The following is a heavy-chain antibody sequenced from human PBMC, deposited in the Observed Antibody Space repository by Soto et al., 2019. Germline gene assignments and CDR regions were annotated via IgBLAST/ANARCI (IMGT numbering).Heavy chain of an antibody. V-gene: IGHV4-31*03. CDR2: IYSSGST. CDR3: AREIREVLVATGHYGMDV. Sequence: PSETLSLTCIVSGGSISGGGYYWSWIRQHPGKGLEWVGYIYSSGSTYYNPSLKSRLTISADTSKNQFSLKLSSVTAADTAVYYCAREIREVLVATGHYGMDVWGRGTTVTVSS. J-gene: IGHJ6*02. CDR1: GGSISGGGYY. D-gene: IGHD2-15*01.